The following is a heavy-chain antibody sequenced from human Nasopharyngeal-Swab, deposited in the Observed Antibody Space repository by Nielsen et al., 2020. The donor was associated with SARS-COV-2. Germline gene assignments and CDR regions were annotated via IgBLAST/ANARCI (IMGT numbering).Heavy chain of an antibody. CDR1: GFSFSIYW. V-gene: IGHV3-74*01. CDR2: ISSDESTT. D-gene: IGHD1-1*01. J-gene: IGHJ4*02. Sequence: GESLKISCAASGFSFSIYWMHWVRQPPGKGLVWVSGISSDESTTTYADSVKRRFTISRDNTKNTLYLQMNSLRAEDTAVYYCARDSPWQELDYWGQGTLVTVSS. CDR3: ARDSPWQELDY.